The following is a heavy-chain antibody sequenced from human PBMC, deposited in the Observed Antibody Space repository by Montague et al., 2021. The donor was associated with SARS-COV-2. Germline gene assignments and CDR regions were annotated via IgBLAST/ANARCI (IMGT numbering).Heavy chain of an antibody. CDR3: ARLRRPDGYSYWFGP. D-gene: IGHD5-24*01. V-gene: IGHV4-59*08. CDR1: GGSISSYY. Sequence: SETLSLTCTVSGGSISSYYWSWIRQPPGKGLEWIGYIYYGGSTNYSPSFKGRVIMSGDTSNNQFSLRLTSVTAADTAVYYCARLRRPDGYSYWFGPWGQGTLVTVSS. CDR2: IYYGGST. J-gene: IGHJ5*02.